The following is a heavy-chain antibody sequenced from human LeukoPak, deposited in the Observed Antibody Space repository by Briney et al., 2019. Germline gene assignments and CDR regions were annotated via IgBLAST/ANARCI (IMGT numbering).Heavy chain of an antibody. CDR1: GVSISSDIYY. CDR3: ASLENGALVPY. D-gene: IGHD6-6*01. J-gene: IGHJ4*02. Sequence: PSETLSLTCSVSGVSISSDIYYWGWIRQPPGKGLEWIGEINHSGSTNYNPSLKSRVTISVDTSKNQFSLKLSSVTAADTAVYYCASLENGALVPYWGQGTLVTVSS. CDR2: INHSGST. V-gene: IGHV4-39*07.